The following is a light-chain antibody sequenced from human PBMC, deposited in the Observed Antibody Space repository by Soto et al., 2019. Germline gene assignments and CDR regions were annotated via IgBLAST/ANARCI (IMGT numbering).Light chain of an antibody. J-gene: IGLJ2*01. CDR3: GTWDSSLSAVV. V-gene: IGLV1-51*01. CDR1: SSNIGKSY. CDR2: DND. Sequence: QSVLTQPPSVSAAPGQRVTISCSGSSSNIGKSYVSWYQHLPGAAPRLLIYDNDERPSGIPDRFSGSKSGTSATLGITGLQIGDEADYYCGTWDSSLSAVVFGGGTKLTVL.